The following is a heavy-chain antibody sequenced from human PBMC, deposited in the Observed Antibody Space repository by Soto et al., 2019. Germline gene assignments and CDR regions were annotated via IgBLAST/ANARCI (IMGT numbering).Heavy chain of an antibody. CDR1: GYTFTSYG. CDR3: ARDLQHDYGGTSAGGTAFDI. V-gene: IGHV1-18*04. D-gene: IGHD4-17*01. CDR2: ISAYNGNT. Sequence: ASVKVSCKASGYTFTSYGISWVRQAPGQGLEWMGWISAYNGNTNYAQKLQGRVTMTTDTCTSTAYMELRSLRSDDTAVYYCARDLQHDYGGTSAGGTAFDIRGQGTMVTVSS. J-gene: IGHJ3*02.